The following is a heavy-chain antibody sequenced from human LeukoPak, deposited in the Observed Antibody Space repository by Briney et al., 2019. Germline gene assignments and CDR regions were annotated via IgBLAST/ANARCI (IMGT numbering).Heavy chain of an antibody. CDR3: ARASLTMVGGFDY. J-gene: IGHJ4*02. CDR2: ISGSGGST. D-gene: IGHD3-10*01. V-gene: IGHV3-23*01. Sequence: GGSLRLSCAASGFTFSSYGMSWVRQAPGKGLEWVSAISGSGGSTYYADSVKGRFSISRDSSKNILYLQMNSLRAEDTAVYYCARASLTMVGGFDYWGQGTLVTVSS. CDR1: GFTFSSYG.